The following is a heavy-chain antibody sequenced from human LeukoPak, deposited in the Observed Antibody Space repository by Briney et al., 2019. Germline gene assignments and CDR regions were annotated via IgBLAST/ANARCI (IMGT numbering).Heavy chain of an antibody. V-gene: IGHV3-74*01. CDR2: INSDGSET. D-gene: IGHD6-19*01. CDR3: AREIAVAGTVWFDP. CDR1: GFTLSNYY. Sequence: GGSLRLSCAASGFTLSNYYMHWVRQAPGKGPVWVSRINSDGSETRYADSVKGRFTISRDNAKNTVYLQMNSLRADDTAVYYCAREIAVAGTVWFDPWGQGTLVTVSS. J-gene: IGHJ5*02.